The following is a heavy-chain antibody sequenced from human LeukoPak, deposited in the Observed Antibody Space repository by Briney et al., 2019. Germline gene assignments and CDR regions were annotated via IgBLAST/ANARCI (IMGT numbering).Heavy chain of an antibody. D-gene: IGHD6-13*01. CDR2: IKQDGSEK. Sequence: GGSLRLFCAASGFTFSGYWMSWVRQAPGKGLEWVANIKQDGSEKYYVDSVRGRFTISRDNAKNSLFLQMDSLRVEDTAVYYCARDLAAGGPCNYWGQGTLVTVSS. J-gene: IGHJ4*02. CDR1: GFTFSGYW. CDR3: ARDLAAGGPCNY. V-gene: IGHV3-7*01.